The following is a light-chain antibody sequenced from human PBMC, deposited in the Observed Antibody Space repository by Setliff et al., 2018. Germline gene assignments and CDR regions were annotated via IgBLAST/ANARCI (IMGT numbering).Light chain of an antibody. CDR3: CSFAGTRTPWV. V-gene: IGLV2-23*02. CDR2: EVN. Sequence: SALTQPASVSGSPGQSITISCTGTSSDIGSYEFVSWYQQHPGKAPKLIIYEVNDRPSGVSDRFSGSKSGNTASLTISGLQAEDESDYYCCSFAGTRTPWVFGGGTKVTVL. J-gene: IGLJ3*02. CDR1: SSDIGSYEF.